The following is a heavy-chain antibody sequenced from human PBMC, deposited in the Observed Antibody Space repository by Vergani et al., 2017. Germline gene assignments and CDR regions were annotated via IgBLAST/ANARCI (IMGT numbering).Heavy chain of an antibody. CDR1: GESIRSGSHY. D-gene: IGHD7-27*01. V-gene: IGHV4-61*02. J-gene: IGHJ4*02. CDR3: ATGAGPFDI. CDR2: IHTGGST. Sequence: QVQLQESGPGLVKPSETLSLTCTVSGESIRSGSHYWSWIRQPAGKGPEWIGHIHTGGSTDLNPSFKSRVSISVDTSKSQFSLKLTSVTAADTAVYYCATGAGPFDIWGQGTLVTVSS.